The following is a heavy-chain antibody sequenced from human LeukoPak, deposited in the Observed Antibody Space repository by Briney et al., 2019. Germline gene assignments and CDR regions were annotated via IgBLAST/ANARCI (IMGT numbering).Heavy chain of an antibody. CDR3: IRDPSYSSWYTDAFDI. J-gene: IGHJ3*02. D-gene: IGHD6-13*01. Sequence: SQTLSLTCAISGDSVSSNSAAWNWIRQSPSRGLEWLGRTYYRSKWYYDYAVSVRSRITINPDTSKNQFSLQLNSVTPEDTAVYYCIRDPSYSSWYTDAFDIWGQGTMVTVSS. CDR2: TYYRSKWYY. V-gene: IGHV6-1*01. CDR1: GDSVSSNSAA.